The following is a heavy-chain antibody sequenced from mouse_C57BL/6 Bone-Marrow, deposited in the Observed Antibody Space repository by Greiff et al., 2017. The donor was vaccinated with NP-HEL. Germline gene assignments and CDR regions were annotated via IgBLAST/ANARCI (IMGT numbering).Heavy chain of an antibody. D-gene: IGHD2-4*01. CDR2: ISSGGSYT. CDR3: ARHYYDYDGGAWFAY. CDR1: GFTFSSYG. Sequence: DVHLVESGGDLVKPGGSLKLSCAASGFTFSSYGMSWVRQTPDKRLEWVATISSGGSYTYYPDSVKGRFTISRDNAKNTLYLQMSSLKSEDTAMYYCARHYYDYDGGAWFAYWGQGTLVTVSA. J-gene: IGHJ3*01. V-gene: IGHV5-6*01.